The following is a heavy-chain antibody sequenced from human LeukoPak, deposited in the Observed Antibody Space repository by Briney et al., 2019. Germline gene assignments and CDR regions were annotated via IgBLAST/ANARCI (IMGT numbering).Heavy chain of an antibody. D-gene: IGHD3-10*01. CDR2: ISGDGGST. J-gene: IGHJ4*02. CDR1: GFTFDDYA. CDR3: APSSGSEVGYFDY. Sequence: GGSLRLSCAASGFTFDDYAMHWVRHAPGKGLEWVSLISGDGGSTHYADSVKGRFTISRDNSKNSLYLQMNSLRTEDTALYYCAPSSGSEVGYFDYWGQGTLVTVSS. V-gene: IGHV3-43*02.